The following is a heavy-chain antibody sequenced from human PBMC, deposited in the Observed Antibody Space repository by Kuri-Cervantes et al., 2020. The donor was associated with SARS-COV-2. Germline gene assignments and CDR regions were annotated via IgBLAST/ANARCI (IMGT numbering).Heavy chain of an antibody. CDR1: EFTFSNYA. V-gene: IGHV3-30-3*01. D-gene: IGHD2-2*02. CDR3: ASPEVAIRG. J-gene: IGHJ4*02. Sequence: GESLKISCAASEFTFSNYAIHWVRQAPGKGLEWVAVISSDGNYKYYGDSVKGRFTISRDNAKNSLYLQMNSLRAEDTAVYYCASPEVAIRGWGQGTLVTVSS. CDR2: ISSDGNYK.